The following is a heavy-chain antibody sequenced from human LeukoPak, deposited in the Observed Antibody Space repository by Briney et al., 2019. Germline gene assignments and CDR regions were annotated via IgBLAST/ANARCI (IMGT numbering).Heavy chain of an antibody. CDR2: ISSGGTTI. V-gene: IGHV3-48*04. J-gene: IGHJ4*02. CDR3: ARNFDS. CDR1: GFTFSSYS. Sequence: GGSLRLSCAASGFTFSSYSMNWVRQAPGKGLEWVSKISSGGTTIYYADSVKGRFTISRDNAKNSLYLQMNSLRAEDTAVHYCARNFDSWGQGTLVTVSS.